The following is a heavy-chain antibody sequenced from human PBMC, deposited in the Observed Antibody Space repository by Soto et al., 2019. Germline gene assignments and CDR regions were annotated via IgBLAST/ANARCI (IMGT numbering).Heavy chain of an antibody. V-gene: IGHV3-30*18. D-gene: IGHD5-12*01. CDR3: AKDRSDIVATIRGYYYYGMDV. CDR1: GFTFSSYG. Sequence: QVQLVESGGGVVQPGRSLRLSCAASGFTFSSYGMHWVRQAPGKGLEWVAVISYDGSNKYYADSVKGRFTISRDNYKNTLYLQMNSRRAEDTAVYYCAKDRSDIVATIRGYYYYGMDVWGQGTTVTVSS. J-gene: IGHJ6*02. CDR2: ISYDGSNK.